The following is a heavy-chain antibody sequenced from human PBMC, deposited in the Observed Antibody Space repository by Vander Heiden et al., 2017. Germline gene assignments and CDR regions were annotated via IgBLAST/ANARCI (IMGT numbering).Heavy chain of an antibody. D-gene: IGHD3-3*01. V-gene: IGHV3-9*01. Sequence: SGFTFDDYAMHWVQQAPGKGLEWVSGISWNSGSIGYADSVKGRFTISRDNAKNSLYLQMNSLRAEDTALYYCAKGLYYDFWSGYYPHWGQGTLVTVSS. J-gene: IGHJ4*02. CDR2: ISWNSGSI. CDR3: AKGLYYDFWSGYYPH. CDR1: GFTFDDYA.